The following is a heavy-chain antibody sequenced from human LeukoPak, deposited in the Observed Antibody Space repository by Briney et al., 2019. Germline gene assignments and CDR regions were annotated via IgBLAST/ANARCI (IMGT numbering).Heavy chain of an antibody. Sequence: PGGSLRLSCAASGFTFSNAWMSWVRQAPGKGLEWVGRIKSKTGGGTTDYAAPVKGRFTISRDDSKNTLYLQMNSLKTEDTAVYYCTTSPLVMVRGYAVDYWGQGTLVTVSS. CDR3: TTSPLVMVRGYAVDY. CDR1: GFTFSNAW. CDR2: IKSKTGGGTT. D-gene: IGHD3-10*01. J-gene: IGHJ4*02. V-gene: IGHV3-15*01.